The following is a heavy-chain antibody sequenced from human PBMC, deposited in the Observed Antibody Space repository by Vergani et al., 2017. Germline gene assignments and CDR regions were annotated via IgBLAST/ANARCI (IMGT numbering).Heavy chain of an antibody. CDR1: GFTFSSYS. J-gene: IGHJ4*02. CDR3: ARDTAYDFWSGYYLTFSPDY. D-gene: IGHD3-3*01. CDR2: ISSSSSTI. Sequence: EVQLVESGGGLVQPGGSLRLSCAASGFTFSSYSMNWVRQAPGKGLEWVSYISSSSSTIYYADSVKGRFTISRDNAKNSLYLQMNSLRAEDTAVYYCARDTAYDFWSGYYLTFSPDYWGQGTLVTVSS. V-gene: IGHV3-48*04.